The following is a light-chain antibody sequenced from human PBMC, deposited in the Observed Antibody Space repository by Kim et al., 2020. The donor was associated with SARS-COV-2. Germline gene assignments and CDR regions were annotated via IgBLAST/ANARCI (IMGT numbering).Light chain of an antibody. J-gene: IGLJ1*01. CDR3: SSRDSSGNLYV. V-gene: IGLV3-19*01. CDR1: NLRSYH. Sequence: SSELTQDPAVSVALGQTVRITCQGDNLRSYHASWYQQKPGQAPLVVFYAKSNRPSGIPDRFAGSISGTTASLTITGAQAEDEADYYCSSRDSSGNLYVFGTGTKVTVL. CDR2: AKS.